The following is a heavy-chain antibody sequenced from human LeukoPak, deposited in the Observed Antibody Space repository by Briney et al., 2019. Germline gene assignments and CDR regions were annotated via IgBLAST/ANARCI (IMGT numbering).Heavy chain of an antibody. CDR1: GYTFTGCY. CDR2: INPNSGGT. Sequence: ASVKVSCKASGYTFTGCYMHWVRQAPGQGLEWMGWINPNSGGTNYAQKFQGRVTMTRDTSISTAYMELSRLRSDDTAVYYCARSRFRDSSGWVFDYWGQGTLVTVSS. V-gene: IGHV1-2*02. CDR3: ARSRFRDSSGWVFDY. D-gene: IGHD6-19*01. J-gene: IGHJ4*02.